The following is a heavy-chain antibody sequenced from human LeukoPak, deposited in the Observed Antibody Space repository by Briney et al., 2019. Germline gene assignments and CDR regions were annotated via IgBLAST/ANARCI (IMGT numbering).Heavy chain of an antibody. V-gene: IGHV3-48*01. D-gene: IGHD2-8*01. CDR1: GFSLSSYS. J-gene: IGHJ5*02. CDR2: ISSSSNTI. Sequence: GGSLRLSCAASGFSLSSYSMDWFRQTPGKGLEWISYISSSSNTIYYADSVEGRFTISRDNAKNALYLQMNNLRAEDSAVYFCARDINYCTPTLCHRNWFDPWGQGTLVTASS. CDR3: ARDINYCTPTLCHRNWFDP.